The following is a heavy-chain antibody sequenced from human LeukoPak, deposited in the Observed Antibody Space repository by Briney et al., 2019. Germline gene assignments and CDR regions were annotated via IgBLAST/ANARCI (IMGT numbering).Heavy chain of an antibody. J-gene: IGHJ4*02. CDR3: ARGPFYTDYYFHY. V-gene: IGHV3-48*03. CDR2: ISNSGSTI. Sequence: GGSLRLSCAASGFTFRSYEMNWVRQSAGKGLEWVSHISNSGSTIYYADSVQGRFTISRDNAKDSLSLQMDSLRAEDTAVYYCARGPFYTDYYFHYWGQGTLVTVSS. CDR1: GFTFRSYE. D-gene: IGHD2/OR15-2a*01.